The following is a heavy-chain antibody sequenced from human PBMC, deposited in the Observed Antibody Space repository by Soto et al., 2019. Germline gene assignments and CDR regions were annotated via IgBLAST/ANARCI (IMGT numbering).Heavy chain of an antibody. CDR1: GGTFSSYA. D-gene: IGHD6-6*01. CDR3: ARDKYSSSRSNWCFDL. CDR2: IIPIFGTA. J-gene: IGHJ2*01. V-gene: IGHV1-69*06. Sequence: SVKVSCKASGGTFSSYAISWVRQAPGQGLEWMGGIIPIFGTANYAQKFQGRVTITADKSTSTAYMELSSLRSEDTAVYYCARDKYSSSRSNWCFDLWGRGTLVTVSS.